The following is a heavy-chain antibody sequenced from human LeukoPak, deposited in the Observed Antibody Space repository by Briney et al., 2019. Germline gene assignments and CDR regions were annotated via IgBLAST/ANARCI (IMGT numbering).Heavy chain of an antibody. J-gene: IGHJ4*02. D-gene: IGHD6-19*01. Sequence: GGSLRLSCAASRFTFSNYWMSWVRRPPGKGLEWVANINQGGSEKYYLNSVKGRFTISRDNAKNSLYLQMNSLRADDTAIYYCVRDGSGYDYWGQGTLVTVS. CDR1: RFTFSNYW. V-gene: IGHV3-7*05. CDR2: INQGGSEK. CDR3: VRDGSGYDY.